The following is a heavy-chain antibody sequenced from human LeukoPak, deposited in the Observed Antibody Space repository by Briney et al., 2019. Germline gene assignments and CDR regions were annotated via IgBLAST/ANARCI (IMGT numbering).Heavy chain of an antibody. Sequence: PTETLSLTCTVSGGSISSSSYYWGWIRQPPGKGLEWIGSIYYSGSTYYNPSLKSRVTISVDTSENQFSLKLNSVTAADTAVYYCARGFSGYYSFDYWGQGTLVTVSS. V-gene: IGHV4-39*07. CDR2: IYYSGST. CDR1: GGSISSSSYY. D-gene: IGHD3-22*01. CDR3: ARGFSGYYSFDY. J-gene: IGHJ4*02.